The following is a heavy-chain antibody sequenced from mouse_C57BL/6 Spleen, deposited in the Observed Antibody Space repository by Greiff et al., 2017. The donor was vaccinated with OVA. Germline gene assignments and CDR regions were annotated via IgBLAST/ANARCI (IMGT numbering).Heavy chain of an antibody. CDR2: IDPSDSYT. Sequence: VQLQQPGAELVMPGASVKLSCKASGYTFTSYWMHWVKQRPGQGLEWIGEIDPSDSYTNYNQKFKGKSTLTVDKSSSTAYMQLSSLTSEDSAVYSCARAPYYYGSSPYAMDYWGQGTSVTVSS. V-gene: IGHV1-69*01. J-gene: IGHJ4*01. D-gene: IGHD1-1*01. CDR1: GYTFTSYW. CDR3: ARAPYYYGSSPYAMDY.